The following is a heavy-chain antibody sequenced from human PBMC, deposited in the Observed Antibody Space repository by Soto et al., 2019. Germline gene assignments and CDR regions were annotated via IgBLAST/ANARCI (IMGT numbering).Heavy chain of an antibody. V-gene: IGHV5-10-1*01. CDR2: IDPSDSYT. CDR1: GNSCTNYW. D-gene: IGHD3-10*01. J-gene: IGHJ4*02. CDR3: ASHRFGEFPFDY. Sequence: PGESLKISCKGSGNSCTNYWISWVRQMPGKGLEWMGMIDPSDSYTTYSPSFQGHVTISADKSMSTAYLQWSSLRASDTAMYYCASHRFGEFPFDYWGQGTLVTVSS.